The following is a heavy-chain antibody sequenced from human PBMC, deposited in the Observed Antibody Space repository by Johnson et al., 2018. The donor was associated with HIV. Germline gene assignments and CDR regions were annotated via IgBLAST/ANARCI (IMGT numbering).Heavy chain of an antibody. Sequence: VQLVESGGGLVQPGGSPRLSCAASGFTFSNAWMSWVRQAPGQGLEWVSAISGSGGSTYYADSVKGRFTISRDNSKNTLYLQMNSLRAEDTAVYYCAKEGSGSYYDVVAFDIWGQGTMVTVSS. CDR1: GFTFSNAW. CDR2: ISGSGGST. D-gene: IGHD1-26*01. J-gene: IGHJ3*02. V-gene: IGHV3-23*04. CDR3: AKEGSGSYYDVVAFDI.